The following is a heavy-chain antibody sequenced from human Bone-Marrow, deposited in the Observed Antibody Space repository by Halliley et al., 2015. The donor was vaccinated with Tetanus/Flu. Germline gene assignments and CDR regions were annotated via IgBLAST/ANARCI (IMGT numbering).Heavy chain of an antibody. J-gene: IGHJ3*01. CDR2: IYPGDSDT. CDR3: VRHPATVTVGYAFDV. V-gene: IGHV5-51*03. Sequence: QLVQSGAEVKKPGESLKISCKSFGYRFTTNWIGWVRQMPGKGLEWMGIIYPGDSDTRYSPSFQGQVTISADKSISTAYLQWGGRKATATAIYYCVRHPATVTVGYAFDVWGQGTLVTVPS. D-gene: IGHD4-17*01. CDR1: GYRFTTNW.